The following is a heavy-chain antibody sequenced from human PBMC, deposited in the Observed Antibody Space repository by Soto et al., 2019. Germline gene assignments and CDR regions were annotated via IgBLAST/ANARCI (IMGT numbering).Heavy chain of an antibody. V-gene: IGHV3-9*01. CDR3: AKPKGLLLSYDAFDI. CDR2: ISWNSGSI. CDR1: GFTFDDYA. D-gene: IGHD2-15*01. J-gene: IGHJ3*02. Sequence: GGSLRLSCAASGFTFDDYAMHWVRQAPGKGLEWVSGISWNSGSIGYADSVKGRFTISRDNAKNSLYLQMNSLRAEDTALYYCAKPKGLLLSYDAFDIWGQGTMVTVSS.